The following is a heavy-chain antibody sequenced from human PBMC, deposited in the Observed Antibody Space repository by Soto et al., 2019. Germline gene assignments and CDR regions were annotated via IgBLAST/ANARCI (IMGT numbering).Heavy chain of an antibody. CDR2: IIPIFGTA. CDR3: ARARITIFGVVIIGYYFGMDV. J-gene: IGHJ6*02. V-gene: IGHV1-69*01. D-gene: IGHD3-3*01. CDR1: GGTFSSYA. Sequence: QVQLVQSGSELKKPGASVKVSCKASGGTFSSYAISWVRQAPGKGLEWMGGIIPIFGTANYAPKFQGRVTITAYEFTSTAYMELSSLRSEDTAVYYCARARITIFGVVIIGYYFGMDVWGQGTTVTVSS.